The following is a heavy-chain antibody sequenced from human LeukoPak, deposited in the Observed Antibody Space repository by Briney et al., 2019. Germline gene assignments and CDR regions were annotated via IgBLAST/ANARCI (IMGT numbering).Heavy chain of an antibody. CDR3: ARHNSGWFHYFDY. V-gene: IGHV4-59*08. Sequence: SETLSLTCTVSGGSISSYYWSWIRQPPGKGLEWIGYIYYSGSTNYNPSLKSRVTISVDTSKNQFSLKLNSVTAADTAVYYCARHNSGWFHYFDYWGQGTLVTVSS. J-gene: IGHJ4*02. D-gene: IGHD6-19*01. CDR1: GGSISSYY. CDR2: IYYSGST.